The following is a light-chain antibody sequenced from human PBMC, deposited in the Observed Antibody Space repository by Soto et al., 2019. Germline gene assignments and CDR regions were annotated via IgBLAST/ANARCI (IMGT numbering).Light chain of an antibody. Sequence: MTHAPSKLSRAPGRGTTLTSMASQSVNSNYLAWYKQNPGQPPRLLIYGISTRATGIPARFSGSGCGRELSVVFRSLQYQDFAVYYCEQYSTGAITFGQGTRLEI. CDR2: GIS. V-gene: IGKV3-15*01. CDR3: EQYSTGAIT. J-gene: IGKJ5*01. CDR1: QSVNSN.